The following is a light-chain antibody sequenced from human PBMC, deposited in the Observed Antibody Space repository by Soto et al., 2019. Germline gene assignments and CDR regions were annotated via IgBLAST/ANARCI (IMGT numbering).Light chain of an antibody. CDR3: AAWDDSLSGFV. Sequence: QSVLTQPPSASGTPGQRVTISCSGSSSNIGSNYVYWYQQLPGTAPKLLIYRNNQRPSGVPARFSGSKSGTSASLAISGLRSEDEADYYCAAWDDSLSGFVFGGGTKVTVL. J-gene: IGLJ2*01. V-gene: IGLV1-47*01. CDR1: SSNIGSNY. CDR2: RNN.